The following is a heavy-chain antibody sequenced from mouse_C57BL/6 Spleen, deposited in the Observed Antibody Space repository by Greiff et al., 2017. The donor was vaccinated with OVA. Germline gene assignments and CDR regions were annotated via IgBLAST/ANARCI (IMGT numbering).Heavy chain of an antibody. CDR3: ARCYYGSSPAWFAY. Sequence: VQLQQSGAELARPGASVKMSCKASGYTFTSYTMHWVKQRPGQGLEWIGYINPSSGYTKYNQKFKDKATLTADKSSSTAYMQLSSLTSEDSAVDYCARCYYGSSPAWFAYWGQGTLVTVSA. J-gene: IGHJ3*01. CDR2: INPSSGYT. CDR1: GYTFTSYT. D-gene: IGHD1-1*01. V-gene: IGHV1-4*01.